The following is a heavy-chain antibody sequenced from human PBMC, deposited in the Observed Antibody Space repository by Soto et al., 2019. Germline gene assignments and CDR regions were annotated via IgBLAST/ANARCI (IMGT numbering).Heavy chain of an antibody. CDR3: ARGEQYSGRIFDY. Sequence: SQTLSLTCAITGDSVSSNSAGWSWVRQSPSRGLEWLGRAYYRSKWYYEYAVSVRGRITINPDTSKNQYSLQLNSVTPEDTAVYFCARGEQYSGRIFDYWGQGTLVTVSS. CDR1: GDSVSSNSAG. D-gene: IGHD1-26*01. V-gene: IGHV6-1*01. CDR2: AYYRSKWYY. J-gene: IGHJ4*01.